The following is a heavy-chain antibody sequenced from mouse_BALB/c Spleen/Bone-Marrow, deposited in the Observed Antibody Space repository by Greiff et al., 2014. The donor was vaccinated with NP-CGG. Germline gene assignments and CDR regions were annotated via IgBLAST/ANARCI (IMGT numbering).Heavy chain of an antibody. CDR1: GYTFTSYW. CDR2: IDPSDSYT. Sequence: SGAGLVKPGASVKMSCKASGYTFTSYWMHWVKQRPGQGLEWIGVIDPSDSYTSYNQKFKGKATLTVDTSSSTAYMQLSSLTSEDSAVYYCTIYYRSFAYWGQGTLVTVSA. D-gene: IGHD2-14*01. J-gene: IGHJ3*01. V-gene: IGHV1S127*01. CDR3: TIYYRSFAY.